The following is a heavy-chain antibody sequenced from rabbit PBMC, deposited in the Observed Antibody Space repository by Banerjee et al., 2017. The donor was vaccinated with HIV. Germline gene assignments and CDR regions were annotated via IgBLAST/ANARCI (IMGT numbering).Heavy chain of an antibody. CDR3: ARAYNSGWGGYFNL. CDR1: GIDFSSYG. D-gene: IGHD4-1*01. CDR2: IYPDYGST. J-gene: IGHJ4*01. Sequence: QEQLVESGGGLVTLGGSLKLSCKASGIDFSSYGISWVRQAPGKGLEWIAYIYPDYGSTDYASWVNGRFTISLDNAQNTVFLQMTSLTPADTATYFCARAYNSGWGGYFNLWGQGTLVTVS. V-gene: IGHV1S47*01.